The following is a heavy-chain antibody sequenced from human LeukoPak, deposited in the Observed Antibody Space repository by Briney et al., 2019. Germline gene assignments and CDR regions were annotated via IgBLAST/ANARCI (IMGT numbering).Heavy chain of an antibody. D-gene: IGHD3-10*01. Sequence: SVKVSCKASGGTFSSYAISWVRQAPGQGLEWMGGIIPIFGTANYAQKFQGRVTITADKSTSTAYMELSSLRSEDTAVYYCARSGDSSTYYYYYYMDVWGKGTTVTVSS. CDR3: ARSGDSSTYYYYYYMDV. V-gene: IGHV1-69*06. J-gene: IGHJ6*03. CDR2: IIPIFGTA. CDR1: GGTFSSYA.